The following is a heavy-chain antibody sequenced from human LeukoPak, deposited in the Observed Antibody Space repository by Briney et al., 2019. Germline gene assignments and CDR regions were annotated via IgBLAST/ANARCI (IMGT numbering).Heavy chain of an antibody. CDR3: ARDPYYSLTGYDYYYYGMDV. D-gene: IGHD3-9*01. CDR2: IYYSGST. CDR1: GGSISSYY. J-gene: IGHJ6*02. V-gene: IGHV4-59*01. Sequence: PSETLSLTCTVSGGSISSYYWSWIWQPPGKGLEWIGYIYYSGSTNYNPSLKSRVTISVDTSKNQFSLKLSSVTAADTAVYYCARDPYYSLTGYDYYYYGMDVWGQGTTVTVSS.